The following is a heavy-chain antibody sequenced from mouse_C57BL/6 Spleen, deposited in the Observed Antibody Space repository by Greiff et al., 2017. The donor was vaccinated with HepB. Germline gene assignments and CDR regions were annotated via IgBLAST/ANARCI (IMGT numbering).Heavy chain of an antibody. D-gene: IGHD2-4*01. Sequence: VQLQQPGAELVKPGASVKLSCKASGYTFTSYWMHWVKQRPGQGLEWIGMIHPNSGSTNYNEKFKSKATLTVDKSSSTAYMQLSSLTSEDSAVYYCASPPPIYYDYDEDAMDYWGQGTSVTVSS. CDR1: GYTFTSYW. CDR2: IHPNSGST. J-gene: IGHJ4*01. V-gene: IGHV1-64*01. CDR3: ASPPPIYYDYDEDAMDY.